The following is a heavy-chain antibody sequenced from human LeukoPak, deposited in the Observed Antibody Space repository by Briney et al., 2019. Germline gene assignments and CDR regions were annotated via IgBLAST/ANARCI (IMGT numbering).Heavy chain of an antibody. J-gene: IGHJ5*02. Sequence: ASVKVSCKASGYTFTSYAMHWVRQAPGQRLEWMGWINAGNGSTKYSQKFQGRVTITRDTSASTAYMGLSSLRSEDTAVYYCARDGYSSGWYWFDPWGQGTLVTVSS. V-gene: IGHV1-3*01. CDR3: ARDGYSSGWYWFDP. CDR1: GYTFTSYA. D-gene: IGHD6-19*01. CDR2: INAGNGST.